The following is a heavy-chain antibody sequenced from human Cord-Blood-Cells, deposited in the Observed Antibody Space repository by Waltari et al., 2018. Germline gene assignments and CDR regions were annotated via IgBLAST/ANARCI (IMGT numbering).Heavy chain of an antibody. CDR1: GGSFSGYY. CDR3: ARGPDLWFGELYFDY. Sequence: QVQLQQWGAGLLKPSETLSLTCAVYGGSFSGYYWSWIRQPPGKGLEWIGEINHSGSTNYTPSLKIRFTISVDTSKNQFSLKLSSVTAADTAVYYCARGPDLWFGELYFDYWGQGTLVTVSS. D-gene: IGHD3-10*01. V-gene: IGHV4-34*01. J-gene: IGHJ4*02. CDR2: INHSGST.